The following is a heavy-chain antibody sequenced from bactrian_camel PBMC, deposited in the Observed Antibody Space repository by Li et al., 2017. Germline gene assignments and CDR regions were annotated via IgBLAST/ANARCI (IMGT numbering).Heavy chain of an antibody. Sequence: HVQLVESGGELVQPGGSLTLSCVVSGFAFSNCAASWVRRAPGKGLEWVSSVGVSGGDSYYEDSVKGRFSISRDNAKNTLYLQMNSLKPEDTAVYYCAVRRHWPVQYNHWCQGTQVTVS. CDR1: GFAFSNCA. CDR2: VGVSGGDS. J-gene: IGHJ4*01. CDR3: AVRRHWPVQYNH. D-gene: IGHD1*01. V-gene: IGHV3S7*01.